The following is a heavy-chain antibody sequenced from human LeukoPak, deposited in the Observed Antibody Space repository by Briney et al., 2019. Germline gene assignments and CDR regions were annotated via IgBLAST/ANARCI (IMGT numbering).Heavy chain of an antibody. D-gene: IGHD6-13*01. J-gene: IGHJ4*02. V-gene: IGHV4-34*01. CDR3: ARGGQPLDFDY. Sequence: SETLSLTCAVYGGSFSGYYWSWIRQPPGKGLEWIGEINHSGSTNYNPSLKSRVTISVDTSKNQFSLKLSSVTAADTAVYYCARGGQPLDFDYWGQGTLVAVSS. CDR1: GGSFSGYY. CDR2: INHSGST.